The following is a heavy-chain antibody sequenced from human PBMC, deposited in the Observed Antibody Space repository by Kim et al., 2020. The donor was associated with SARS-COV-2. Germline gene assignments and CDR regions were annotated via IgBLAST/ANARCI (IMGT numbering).Heavy chain of an antibody. CDR3: ARHLGIVVVPAAGGPNWFDP. CDR2: IYYSGST. CDR1: GGSIISSSYY. J-gene: IGHJ5*02. D-gene: IGHD2-2*01. Sequence: SETLSLTCTVSGGSIISSSYYWGWIRQPPGKGLEWIGSIYYSGSTYYNPSLKSRVTISVDTSKNQFSLKLSSVTAADTAVYYCARHLGIVVVPAAGGPNWFDPWGQGTLVTVSS. V-gene: IGHV4-39*01.